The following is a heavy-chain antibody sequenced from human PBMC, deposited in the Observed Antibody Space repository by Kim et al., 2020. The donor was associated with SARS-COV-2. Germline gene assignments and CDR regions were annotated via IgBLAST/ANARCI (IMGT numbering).Heavy chain of an antibody. CDR3: ARRGLGYCSGGSCYSGFDY. Sequence: SRVTISVDTSKNPFSLKLSSVTAADTAVYYCARRGLGYCSGGSCYSGFDYWGQGTLVTVSS. V-gene: IGHV4-59*08. D-gene: IGHD2-15*01. J-gene: IGHJ4*02.